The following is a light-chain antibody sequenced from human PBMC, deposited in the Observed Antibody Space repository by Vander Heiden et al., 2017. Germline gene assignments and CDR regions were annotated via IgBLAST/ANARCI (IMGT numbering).Light chain of an antibody. CDR1: SSDVAGYNY. J-gene: IGLJ2*01. V-gene: IGLV2-14*01. CDR3: SSYSSSSPVI. Sequence: QSALTQPASVSGSTGESITISCTGTSSDVAGYNYVSWYQQKSGKAPKLMIYDVSNRPSGVSNRFSGSKSGNTASLTISGLQAEDEADYYCSSYSSSSPVIFGGGTKVTVL. CDR2: DVS.